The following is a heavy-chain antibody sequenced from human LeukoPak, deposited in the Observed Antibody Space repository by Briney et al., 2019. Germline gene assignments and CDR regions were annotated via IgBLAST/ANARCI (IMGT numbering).Heavy chain of an antibody. CDR3: ARDGRWELHDY. J-gene: IGHJ4*02. CDR1: GFTFSSYE. V-gene: IGHV3-48*03. Sequence: PGGSLRLSCAASGFTFSSYEMNWVRQAPGKGLEWVSYISSSGSTIHYADSVKGRFTISRDNAKNSLYLQMNSLRAEDTAVYYCARDGRWELHDYWGQGTLVTVSS. D-gene: IGHD1-26*01. CDR2: ISSSGSTI.